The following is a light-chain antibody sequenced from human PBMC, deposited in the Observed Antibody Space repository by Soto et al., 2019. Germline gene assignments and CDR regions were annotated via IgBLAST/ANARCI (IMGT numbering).Light chain of an antibody. Sequence: EIVMTQSPATLSVSPGERATLSCRASQSVTSNLAWYQQRPGQAPRLLIYDASTRATGIPPRFSGSGSGTEFTLTISSLQSEDFAVYYCQQSNNWPPAGTFRHGTKWDIK. CDR2: DAS. CDR3: QQSNNWPPAGT. V-gene: IGKV3-15*01. CDR1: QSVTSN. J-gene: IGKJ1*01.